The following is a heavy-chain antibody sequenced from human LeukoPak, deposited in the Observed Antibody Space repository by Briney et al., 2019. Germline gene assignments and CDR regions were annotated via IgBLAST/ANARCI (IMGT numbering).Heavy chain of an antibody. Sequence: PGGSLRLSCAASGFTFSSYWMHWVRQAPGKGLVWVSRISSDGSSTSYADSVKGRFTISRDNAKNTLYLQMNSLRAEDTAVYYCAREADYYDSSGYYYFDYWGQGTLVTVSS. CDR3: AREADYYDSSGYYYFDY. V-gene: IGHV3-74*01. D-gene: IGHD3-22*01. CDR1: GFTFSSYW. CDR2: ISSDGSST. J-gene: IGHJ4*02.